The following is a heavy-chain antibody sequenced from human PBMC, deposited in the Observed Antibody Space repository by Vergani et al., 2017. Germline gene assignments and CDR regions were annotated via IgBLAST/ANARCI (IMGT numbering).Heavy chain of an antibody. D-gene: IGHD2-21*01. V-gene: IGHV4-61*01. CDR3: ARCVVDTFDY. Sequence: QVQLQESGPGLVKPSETLSLTCTVSGGSVSSGSYYWSWIRQPPGKGLEWIGYIYYSGSTNYNPSLKSRVTISVDTSKNQFSLKLSSVTAADTAVYYCARCVVDTFDYWGQGTLVTVSS. CDR2: IYYSGST. CDR1: GGSVSSGSYY. J-gene: IGHJ4*02.